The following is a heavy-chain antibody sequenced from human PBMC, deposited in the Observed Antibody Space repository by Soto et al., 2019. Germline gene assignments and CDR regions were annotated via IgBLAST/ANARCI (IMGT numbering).Heavy chain of an antibody. CDR1: GYTFVGYY. CDR3: TRDHSYDNVLTGYNPLVYFDH. CDR2: INPKTGDT. D-gene: IGHD3-9*01. V-gene: IGHV1-2*02. Sequence: ASVKVSCKASGYTFVGYYIHWVRQAPGQRPEWLGWINPKTGDTNYAPRFQGRVTMTRDTSISTAFMDLSGLTSDDTAVYYCTRDHSYDNVLTGYNPLVYFDHWGQGTLVTVSS. J-gene: IGHJ4*02.